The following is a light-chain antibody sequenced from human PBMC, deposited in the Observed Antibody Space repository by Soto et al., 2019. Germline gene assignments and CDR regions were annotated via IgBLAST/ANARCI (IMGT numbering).Light chain of an antibody. CDR1: QSVNSN. V-gene: IGKV3-15*01. CDR3: QQYNTWPFT. Sequence: EIVMTQSPSTLPVSPGESATLSCRASQSVNSNLAWYQQKPGQAPRLLFYSASARATGVPARFSVSGSGTEFTLAITSLQSEDFAVYYCQQYNTWPFTFGPGTKVDIK. J-gene: IGKJ3*01. CDR2: SAS.